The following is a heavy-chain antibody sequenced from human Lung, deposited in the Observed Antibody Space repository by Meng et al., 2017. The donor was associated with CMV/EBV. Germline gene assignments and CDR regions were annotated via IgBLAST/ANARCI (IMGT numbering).Heavy chain of an antibody. CDR1: GFTFSHSW. V-gene: IGHV3-74*01. CDR3: ARKRTNWRGPVFDY. CDR2: INTDGTTI. Sequence: GGSXRLXCAASGFTFSHSWMHWVRQAPGKGPVWVSVINTDGTTINYADSVKGRFTISRDNAKNTLYPQMDSLRADDTALYYCARKRTNWRGPVFDYWGQGTXVTVAS. J-gene: IGHJ4*02. D-gene: IGHD2-8*01.